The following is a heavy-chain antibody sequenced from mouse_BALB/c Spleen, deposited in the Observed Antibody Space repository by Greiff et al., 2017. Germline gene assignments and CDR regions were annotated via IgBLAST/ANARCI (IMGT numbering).Heavy chain of an antibody. CDR3: ARGLITSPY. CDR1: GFTFSSFG. CDR2: ISSGSSTI. Sequence: EVMLVESGGGLVQPGGSRKLSCAASGFTFSSFGMHWVRQAPEKGLEWVAYISSGSSTIYYADTVKGRFTISRDNPKNTLFLQMTSLRSEDTAMYYCARGLITSPYWGQGTSVTVSS. D-gene: IGHD1-1*01. V-gene: IGHV5-17*02. J-gene: IGHJ4*01.